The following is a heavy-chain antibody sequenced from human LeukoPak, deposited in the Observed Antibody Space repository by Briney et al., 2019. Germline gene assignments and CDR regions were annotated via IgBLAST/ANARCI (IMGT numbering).Heavy chain of an antibody. V-gene: IGHV5-51*01. CDR1: GYSFTSYW. D-gene: IGHD4-17*01. Sequence: KLGESLNISCKCSGYSFTSYWIGWVRQMPGKGLEWMGIIYPGDSDTTSSPSFQGQVIMSADKSISTAYVQWSSLKASDTAMYCCARRAPYGDYSFDYWGQGTLVTVSS. J-gene: IGHJ4*02. CDR3: ARRAPYGDYSFDY. CDR2: IYPGDSDT.